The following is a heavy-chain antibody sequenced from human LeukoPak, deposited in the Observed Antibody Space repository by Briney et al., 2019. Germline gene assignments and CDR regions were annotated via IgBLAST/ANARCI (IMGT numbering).Heavy chain of an antibody. Sequence: SGGSLRLSCAAPGFTFSSYSMNWVRQAPGKGLEWVSYISSSSSTIYYADSVKGRFTISRDNAKNSLYLQMNSLRAEDTAVYYCARVIMYYDFWSGTDYWGQGTLVTVSS. CDR3: ARVIMYYDFWSGTDY. J-gene: IGHJ4*02. CDR2: ISSSSSTI. V-gene: IGHV3-48*01. D-gene: IGHD3-3*01. CDR1: GFTFSSYS.